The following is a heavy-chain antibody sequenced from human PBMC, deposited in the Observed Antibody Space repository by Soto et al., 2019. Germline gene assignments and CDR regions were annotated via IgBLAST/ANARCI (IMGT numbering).Heavy chain of an antibody. V-gene: IGHV3-30*03. Sequence: QVQLVESGGGVVQPGRSLRLSCAASGFTFSSYGMHWVRQAPGKGLEWVAVISYDGSNKYYADSVKGRFTISRDNSKNTLYLQMNSLRAEDTAVYYCATALVEAGPNDYWGQGTLVTVSS. D-gene: IGHD1-7*01. CDR2: ISYDGSNK. CDR3: ATALVEAGPNDY. J-gene: IGHJ4*02. CDR1: GFTFSSYG.